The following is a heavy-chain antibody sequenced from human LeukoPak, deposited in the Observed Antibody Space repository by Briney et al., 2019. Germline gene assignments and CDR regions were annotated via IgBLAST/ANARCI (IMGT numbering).Heavy chain of an antibody. CDR3: AGVTIFGVVRDAFDI. V-gene: IGHV4-39*01. CDR2: IYYSGST. D-gene: IGHD3-3*01. J-gene: IGHJ3*02. CDR1: GGSINSSSYY. Sequence: SETLSLTCTVSGGSINSSSYYWGWVRQPPGKGLEWIGSIYYSGSTYYNPSLKSRVTISVDTSKNQFSLKLSSVTAADTAVYYCAGVTIFGVVRDAFDIWGQGTMVTVSS.